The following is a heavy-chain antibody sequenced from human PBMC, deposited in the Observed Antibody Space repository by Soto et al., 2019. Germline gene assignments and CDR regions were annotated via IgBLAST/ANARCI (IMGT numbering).Heavy chain of an antibody. CDR2: IIPIFGTA. V-gene: IGHV1-69*01. Sequence: QVQLVQSGAEVKKPGSSVKVSCKASGGTFSNYAISWVRQAPGQGLEWMGGIIPIFGTAKYSQKFQGRVTITADESTSTAYMEVSRLRSEDTAMYYCARGSPSPLPHWFGIANNWGQGTLLTVSS. D-gene: IGHD3-16*01. J-gene: IGHJ4*02. CDR3: ARGSPSPLPHWFGIANN. CDR1: GGTFSNYA.